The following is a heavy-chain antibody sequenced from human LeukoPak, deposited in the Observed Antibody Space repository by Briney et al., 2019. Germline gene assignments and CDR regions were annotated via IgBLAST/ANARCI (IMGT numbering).Heavy chain of an antibody. V-gene: IGHV3-23*01. J-gene: IGHJ4*02. CDR2: ISERGGTT. Sequence: GGSLRLSCVVSGISLSNYGMTWVRHPPGKGLEWVSYISERGGTTTYADSVKGRFTISRDTSLNTLYLQMNNLRAEDTAVHFCAKRGVVIRGILVIGYHQEAYHYDFWGQGVLVTVSS. CDR3: AKRGVVIRGILVIGYHQEAYHYDF. D-gene: IGHD3-10*01. CDR1: GISLSNYG.